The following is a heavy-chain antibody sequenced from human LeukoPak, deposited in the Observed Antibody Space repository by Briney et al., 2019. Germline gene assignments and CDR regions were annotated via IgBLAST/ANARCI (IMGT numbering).Heavy chain of an antibody. CDR3: ARERGSKGFSGFYYYGSGKENSFDY. D-gene: IGHD3-10*01. CDR2: IIPIFGTA. Sequence: SVKVSCKASGGTFSSYAISWVRQAPGQGLEWMGGIIPIFGTANYAQKFQGRVTITADESTSTAYMELSSLRSEDTAVYYCARERGSKGFSGFYYYGSGKENSFDYWGQGTLVTVSS. J-gene: IGHJ4*02. V-gene: IGHV1-69*01. CDR1: GGTFSSYA.